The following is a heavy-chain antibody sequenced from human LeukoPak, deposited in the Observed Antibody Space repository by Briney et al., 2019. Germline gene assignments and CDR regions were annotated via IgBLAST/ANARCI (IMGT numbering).Heavy chain of an antibody. Sequence: SETLSLTCAVYGGSFSGYYWSWIRQPPGKGLEWDGEINHSGSTNYNPSLKSRVTISVETSKKQFSLKLSSVTAADTAVYYCARGRDILTGYYVARKYYFDYWGQGTLVTVSS. CDR3: ARGRDILTGYYVARKYYFDY. CDR2: INHSGST. CDR1: GGSFSGYY. D-gene: IGHD3-9*01. V-gene: IGHV4-34*01. J-gene: IGHJ4*02.